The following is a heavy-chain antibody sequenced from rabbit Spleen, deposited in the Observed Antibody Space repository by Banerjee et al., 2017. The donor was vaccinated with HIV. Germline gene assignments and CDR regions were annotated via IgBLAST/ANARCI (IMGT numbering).Heavy chain of an antibody. D-gene: IGHD2-1*01. J-gene: IGHJ4*01. V-gene: IGHV1S45*01. CDR1: GFSFSTDYY. CDR2: IYGEVIGST. Sequence: QQQLEESGGGLVKPGGTLTLTCTASGFSFSTDYYGCWVRQAPGKGLESIACIYGEVIGSTYYATWAKGRFTISKTSSTTVTLQMTSLTAADTATYFCARGSATMTMVITGFYFNFWGPGTLVTVS. CDR3: ARGSATMTMVITGFYFNF.